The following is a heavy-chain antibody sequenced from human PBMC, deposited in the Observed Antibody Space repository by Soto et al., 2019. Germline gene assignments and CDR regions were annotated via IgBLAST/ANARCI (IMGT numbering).Heavy chain of an antibody. Sequence: SETLSLTCTVSGGSISSNGYYWGWIRQPPGKGLEWIGSVSYSGTTYSNPSLKSRVTMSVDTSQNRFSLRLSSVTAADTAVYHCARRTGGYCSGGSCRTFDVWGQGTMVT. D-gene: IGHD2-15*01. CDR2: VSYSGTT. CDR1: GGSISSNGYY. J-gene: IGHJ3*01. V-gene: IGHV4-39*02. CDR3: ARRTGGYCSGGSCRTFDV.